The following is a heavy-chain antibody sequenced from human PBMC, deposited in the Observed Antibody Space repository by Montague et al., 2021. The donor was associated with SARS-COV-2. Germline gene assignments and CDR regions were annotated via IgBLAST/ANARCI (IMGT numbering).Heavy chain of an antibody. D-gene: IGHD1-20*01. CDR1: GGSISSYY. V-gene: IGHV4-59*13. CDR2: IFHSGIT. J-gene: IGHJ5*02. CDR3: AGTENNWNDWFDP. Sequence: SETLSLTCSVSGGSISSYYWRWIRQPAGKGLEWIGYIFHSGITDYNTSLKSRVTISVDMSKNQFSLQLNSVTATDSAVYYCAGTENNWNDWFDPWGQGTLVTVSS.